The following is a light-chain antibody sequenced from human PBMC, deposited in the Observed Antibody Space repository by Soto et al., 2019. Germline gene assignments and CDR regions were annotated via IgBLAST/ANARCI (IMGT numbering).Light chain of an antibody. J-gene: IGLJ1*01. CDR1: SSDVRAYNY. V-gene: IGLV2-14*01. Sequence: QSALTQPASVSGSPGPSIAISCTGTSSDVRAYNYVSWYQQHPGKVPKLVIYDVTNRPSGVSDRFSGSKSGNTASLTISGLQAEDEADYYCSSYTSNTTPYVFGTGTKLTAL. CDR2: DVT. CDR3: SSYTSNTTPYV.